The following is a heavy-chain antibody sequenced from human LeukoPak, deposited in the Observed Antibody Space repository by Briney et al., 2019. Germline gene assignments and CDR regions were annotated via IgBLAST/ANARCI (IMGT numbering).Heavy chain of an antibody. CDR2: IRSKANSYAT. Sequence: GGSLRLSCAVSEFTFSRSAMHWVRQASGKGLEWVGRIRSKANSYATEYAASVKGRFTISRDDSKNTAYLQMNSLKTEDTAVYYCACGSYSFDYWGQGTLVTVSS. CDR1: EFTFSRSA. D-gene: IGHD1-26*01. CDR3: ACGSYSFDY. V-gene: IGHV3-73*01. J-gene: IGHJ4*02.